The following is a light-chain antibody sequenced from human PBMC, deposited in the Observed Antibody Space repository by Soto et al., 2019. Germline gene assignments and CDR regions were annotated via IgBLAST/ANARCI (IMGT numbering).Light chain of an antibody. CDR1: RSIGTN. J-gene: IGKJ2*01. V-gene: IGKV1-39*01. CDR2: AAS. CDR3: HQSFSVPYT. Sequence: DIQMTQSPSSLFAPVGDRVIITCRASRSIGTNLNWYQQKPGRAPKLLVFAASTLQYGVPSRFSGSGSGTDFTLTISSLQPEDFAIYSCHQSFSVPYTFGQGTRLE.